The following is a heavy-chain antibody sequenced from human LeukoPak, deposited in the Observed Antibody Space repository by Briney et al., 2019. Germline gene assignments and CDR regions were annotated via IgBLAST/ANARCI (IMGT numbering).Heavy chain of an antibody. CDR3: AREFRMVRGVPRGAFDY. D-gene: IGHD3-10*01. Sequence: RASVKVSCKASGYTFTSYYMHWVRQAPGQGLEWMGIINPSGGGTSYAQKFQGRVTMTRDTSKNQFSLKLSSVTAADTAVYYCAREFRMVRGVPRGAFDYWGQGTLVTVSS. V-gene: IGHV1-46*01. CDR2: INPSGGGT. J-gene: IGHJ4*02. CDR1: GYTFTSYY.